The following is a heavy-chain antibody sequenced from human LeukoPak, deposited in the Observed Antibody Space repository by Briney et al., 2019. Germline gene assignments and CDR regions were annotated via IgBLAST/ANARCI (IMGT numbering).Heavy chain of an antibody. J-gene: IGHJ4*02. Sequence: GGSLRLSCAASGFTFSNYWMSWVRQAPGQGLEWVANLKKDGSAKYYVDSVKGRFTISRDNTENSLYLQMNSLRAEDTAVYYCARDGDALDSWGQGTLVTVSS. CDR1: GFTFSNYW. CDR2: LKKDGSAK. D-gene: IGHD7-27*01. V-gene: IGHV3-7*01. CDR3: ARDGDALDS.